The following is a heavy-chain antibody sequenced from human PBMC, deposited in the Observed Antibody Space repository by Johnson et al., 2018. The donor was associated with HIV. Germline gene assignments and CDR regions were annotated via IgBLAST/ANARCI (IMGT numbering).Heavy chain of an antibody. J-gene: IGHJ3*02. CDR1: GFNFSTHA. V-gene: IGHV3-23*04. Sequence: VQLVESGGGLVQPGGSLRLSCAASGFNFSTHAMSWVRQAPGKGLEWVSGISGSGGSTYYADSVKGRFPISRDNSKTTLYLQMSSLRAEATAVYYCARDRAVPDDGYNDYAFDIWGQGTMVTVSS. D-gene: IGHD5-24*01. CDR3: ARDRAVPDDGYNDYAFDI. CDR2: ISGSGGST.